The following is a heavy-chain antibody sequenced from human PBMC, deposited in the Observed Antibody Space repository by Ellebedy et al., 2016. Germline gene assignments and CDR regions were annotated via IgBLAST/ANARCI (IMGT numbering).Heavy chain of an antibody. CDR3: ARPIVGATGGGDYYYYGVDV. D-gene: IGHD1-26*01. Sequence: ASVKVSXKTSGYTFTHYGITWVRQAPGQGLEWMGWISGYSGNTNYAQKFEDRVTMTIDTSTSTVYMELRSLRSDDTAEYYCARPIVGATGGGDYYYYGVDVWGQGTTVAVSS. CDR1: GYTFTHYG. CDR2: ISGYSGNT. V-gene: IGHV1-18*04. J-gene: IGHJ6*02.